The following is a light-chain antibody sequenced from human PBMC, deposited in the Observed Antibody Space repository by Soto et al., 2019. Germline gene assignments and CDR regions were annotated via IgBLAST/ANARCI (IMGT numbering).Light chain of an antibody. J-gene: IGKJ4*01. CDR3: QQYGSYPLT. Sequence: EVVLTQSPGALSMSPGERATLSCRASQSVDSSYFGWYQQRPGQAPRLLISETSTRATGIPDRFSGSGSGTDFTLTVSRLEPEDFAVYFCQQYGSYPLTFGGGTKVDIK. CDR1: QSVDSSY. V-gene: IGKV3-20*01. CDR2: ETS.